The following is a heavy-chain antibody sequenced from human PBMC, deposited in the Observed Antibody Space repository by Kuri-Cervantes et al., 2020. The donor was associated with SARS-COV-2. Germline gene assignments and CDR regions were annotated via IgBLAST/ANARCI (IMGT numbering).Heavy chain of an antibody. V-gene: IGHV3-30*03. Sequence: GESLKISCAVSGFTFTSHAMHWVRQAPGKGLEWVALISYDGSNKFYADSVKGRFTISRDNSKNTLYLQMNSLRAEDTAVYYCARSASGSYSGWFDPWGQGTLVTVSS. J-gene: IGHJ5*02. D-gene: IGHD1-26*01. CDR1: GFTFTSHA. CDR2: ISYDGSNK. CDR3: ARSASGSYSGWFDP.